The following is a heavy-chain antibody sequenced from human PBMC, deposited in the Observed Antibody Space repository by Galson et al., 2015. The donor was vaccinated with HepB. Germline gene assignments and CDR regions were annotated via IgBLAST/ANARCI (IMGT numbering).Heavy chain of an antibody. V-gene: IGHV2-5*01. J-gene: IGHJ6*03. CDR1: GFSLSTSGVG. CDR3: TRSVAITPYYFYMDV. D-gene: IGHD5-24*01. CDR2: LNWNDDR. Sequence: PALVKPTQTLTLTCTFSGFSLSTSGVGVGWIRQPPGKALEWLTLLNWNDDRHYSPSLKSRRTITKDTSKNQVVLRMTNMDPVDTATYYCTRSVAITPYYFYMDVWGRGTTVTVSS.